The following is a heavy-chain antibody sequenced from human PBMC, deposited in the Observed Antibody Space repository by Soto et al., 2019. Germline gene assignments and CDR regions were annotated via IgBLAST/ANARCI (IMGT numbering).Heavy chain of an antibody. V-gene: IGHV1-69*12. CDR3: ARGGGVVGTGNPFDY. CDR2: NIPIFGTT. CDR1: GGTLGSYG. Sequence: QVQLVQSGAEVKKPGSSVKVSCKASGGTLGSYGISWVRQAPGQGLEWMGVNIPIFGTTNYAQKFQGRFTITADDSTKTAYMGLNSLRSEDTAVYYCARGGGVVGTGNPFDYWGPGTLVTVSS. J-gene: IGHJ4*02. D-gene: IGHD2-21*02.